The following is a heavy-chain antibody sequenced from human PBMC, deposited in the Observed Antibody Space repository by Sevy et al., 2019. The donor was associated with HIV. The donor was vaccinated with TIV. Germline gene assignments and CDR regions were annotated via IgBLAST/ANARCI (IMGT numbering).Heavy chain of an antibody. CDR1: GYTFTSYD. V-gene: IGHV1-8*01. CDR3: ASSSAHYYYYGMDV. D-gene: IGHD3-3*01. Sequence: ASVKVSCKASGYTFTSYDINWVRQATGQGLEWMGWMNPNSGNTGYAQKVQGRVTMTRNTSISTAYMELSSLRSEDTAVYYCASSSAHYYYYGMDVWGQGTTVTVSS. CDR2: MNPNSGNT. J-gene: IGHJ6*02.